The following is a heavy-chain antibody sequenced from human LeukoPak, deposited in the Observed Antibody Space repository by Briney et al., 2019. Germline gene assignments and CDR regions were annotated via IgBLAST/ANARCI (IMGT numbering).Heavy chain of an antibody. J-gene: IGHJ4*02. CDR1: GGSFSNYY. D-gene: IGHD3-16*01. CDR3: ATHGQGGLFDY. Sequence: SETLSLTCTVSGGSFSNYYCSWLRQPPGKGLEWIGYIYYSGTTNYNPSLKSRVTISVDTSKNQFSLKLSSAAAADTAVYYCATHGQGGLFDYWGQGTLVTVSS. CDR2: IYYSGTT. V-gene: IGHV4-59*08.